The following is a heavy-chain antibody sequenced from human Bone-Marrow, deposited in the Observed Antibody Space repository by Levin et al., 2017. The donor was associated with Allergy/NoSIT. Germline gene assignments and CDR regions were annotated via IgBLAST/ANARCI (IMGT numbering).Heavy chain of an antibody. CDR2: VYYSGST. CDR1: GGSISTYY. J-gene: IGHJ4*02. D-gene: IGHD5-18*01. CDR3: ARHAGPIHLWLMDY. Sequence: PSQTLSLTCPVSGGSISTYYWSWIRQPPGKGLEWIGYVYYSGSTHYNPSLKSRVTMSVDTSKNHFSLKLSSVTAADTALCYCARHAGPIHLWLMDYWGQGTLVTVSS. V-gene: IGHV4-59*08.